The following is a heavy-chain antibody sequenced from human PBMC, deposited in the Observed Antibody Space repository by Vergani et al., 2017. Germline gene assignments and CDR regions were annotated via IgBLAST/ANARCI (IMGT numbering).Heavy chain of an antibody. CDR2: IYTSGST. J-gene: IGHJ1*01. CDR1: GGSLSSGSHY. CDR3: ARDRGGSSWYDAEYFQH. V-gene: IGHV4-61*02. Sequence: QVQLQESGPGLVKPLQTLSLTCTVPGGSLSSGSHYWSWTRPPAGKGLEWIGPIYTSGSTNYNPSLRSRGTISVDTSKNQFSLQLSSVTAADTAVYYCARDRGGSSWYDAEYFQHWGQGTLVTVSS. D-gene: IGHD6-13*01.